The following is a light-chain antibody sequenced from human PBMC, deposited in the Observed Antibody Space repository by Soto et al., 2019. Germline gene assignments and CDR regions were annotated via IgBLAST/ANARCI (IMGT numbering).Light chain of an antibody. CDR2: GAS. CDR3: QQYHKWPLT. J-gene: IGKJ4*01. Sequence: EVVMTQSPATLSVSPGEGVTLSCRASQSLTINLAWYQQKPGQAPRLLIYGASTRATGVPARFSGSGSGTEFSLTISSLQSEDFAVYYCQQYHKWPLTFGGGTKVEIK. V-gene: IGKV3-15*01. CDR1: QSLTIN.